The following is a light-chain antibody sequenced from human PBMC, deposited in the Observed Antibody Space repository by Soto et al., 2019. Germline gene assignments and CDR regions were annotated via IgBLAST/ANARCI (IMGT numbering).Light chain of an antibody. Sequence: EIVLTQSPGTLSLSPGERATLSCRASQSVSSSYLAWYQQKPGQAPRLLIYGASSRATGIPDRFSGSGFGTDLNLTISRREPEDFAVYYCQQYGRSPYTFGQGTKLEIK. CDR1: QSVSSSY. V-gene: IGKV3-20*01. J-gene: IGKJ2*01. CDR2: GAS. CDR3: QQYGRSPYT.